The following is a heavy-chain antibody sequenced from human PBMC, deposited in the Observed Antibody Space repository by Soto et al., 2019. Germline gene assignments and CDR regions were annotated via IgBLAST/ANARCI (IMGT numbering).Heavy chain of an antibody. D-gene: IGHD6-6*01. CDR3: ARAYKYSSSLIDY. CDR1: GFTFSSYG. Sequence: QVQLVESGGGVVQPGRSLRLSCAASGFTFSSYGMHWVRQAPGKGLEWVAVIWYDGSNKYYADSVKGRFTISRDNSKNTLYLQMNSLRAEHTAVYYCARAYKYSSSLIDYWGQGTLVTVSS. J-gene: IGHJ4*02. V-gene: IGHV3-33*01. CDR2: IWYDGSNK.